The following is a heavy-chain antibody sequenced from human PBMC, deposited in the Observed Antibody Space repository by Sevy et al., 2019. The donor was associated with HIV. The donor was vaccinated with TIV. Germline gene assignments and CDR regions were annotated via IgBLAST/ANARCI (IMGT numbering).Heavy chain of an antibody. CDR3: ALERLSSNVAEYFQN. CDR1: GFTFNAFS. J-gene: IGHJ1*01. Sequence: GGSLRLSYAASGFTFNAFSMHWVRQAPGKGLEWVATISLDGGNQHYADSVRGRFTISRDNSQNALFLQMNSLRPDDTALYYCALERLSSNVAEYFQNWGQGALVTVSS. D-gene: IGHD1-1*01. V-gene: IGHV3-30-3*01. CDR2: ISLDGGNQ.